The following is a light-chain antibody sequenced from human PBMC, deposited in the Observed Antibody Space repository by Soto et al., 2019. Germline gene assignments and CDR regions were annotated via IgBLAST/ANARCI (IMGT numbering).Light chain of an antibody. V-gene: IGKV3-15*01. Sequence: EIVLTQSPATLSLSPGERATLSCRASESVGRNLAWYQQKPGQAPRLLIYGASTRATAIPPRFSGTGSGTDFTLTISSLQSEDFAVYYCQQYGSSPRTFGQGTKVDIK. J-gene: IGKJ1*01. CDR1: ESVGRN. CDR3: QQYGSSPRT. CDR2: GAS.